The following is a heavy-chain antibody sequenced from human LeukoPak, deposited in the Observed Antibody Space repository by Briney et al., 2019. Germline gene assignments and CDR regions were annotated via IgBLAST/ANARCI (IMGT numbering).Heavy chain of an antibody. V-gene: IGHV3-11*01. Sequence: PGGSLRLSCAASGFNFSDYYMSWIRQAPGKGLEWVSYISSSGSTIYYADSVKGRFTISRDNAKNSLYLQMNSLRAEDTAVYYCARVGGSGSYPLYYFDYWGQGTLVTVSS. J-gene: IGHJ4*02. D-gene: IGHD3-10*01. CDR1: GFNFSDYY. CDR3: ARVGGSGSYPLYYFDY. CDR2: ISSSGSTI.